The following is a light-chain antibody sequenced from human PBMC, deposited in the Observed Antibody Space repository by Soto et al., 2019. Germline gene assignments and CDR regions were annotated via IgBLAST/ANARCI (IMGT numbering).Light chain of an antibody. Sequence: QSALTQPASVSGSPGQSITISCTGTNSDVGGYNYVSWFQQHPGKAPKLMIYDVSNRPAGVPNRFSGSKSGNTASLTISGLQAEDEADYYCSSFTNNNTLVFGGGTKLTVL. J-gene: IGLJ2*01. V-gene: IGLV2-14*03. CDR2: DVS. CDR1: NSDVGGYNY. CDR3: SSFTNNNTLV.